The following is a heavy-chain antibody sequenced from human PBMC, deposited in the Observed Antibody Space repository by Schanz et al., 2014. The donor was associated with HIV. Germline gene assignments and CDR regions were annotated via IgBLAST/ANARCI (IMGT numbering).Heavy chain of an antibody. Sequence: EVQLVESGGGLIKPGESLRLSCVTSGFTFGTKWMYWVRQGPGKGRAWVSYITPDGSVTYADSVKGRFTTSRDSSKNTLYLQMNSLRVEDTATYYCRVFMYSFDVWGRGTMVTVSS. CDR3: RVFMYSFDV. V-gene: IGHV3-74*01. CDR1: GFTFGTKW. CDR2: ITPDGSVT. D-gene: IGHD2-8*01. J-gene: IGHJ3*01.